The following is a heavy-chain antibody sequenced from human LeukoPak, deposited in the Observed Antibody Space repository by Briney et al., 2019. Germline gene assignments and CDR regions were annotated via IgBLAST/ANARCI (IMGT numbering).Heavy chain of an antibody. Sequence: GGSLRLSCAASGFTLSSYAMSWVRQAPGKGLEWVSLISGNAGSTYYADSVKGRLTISRDITKNTLYLQMNSLRAEDTAVYYCAKDGLQFSEWLPPLGYWGQGTLVTVSS. CDR3: AKDGLQFSEWLPPLGY. J-gene: IGHJ4*02. D-gene: IGHD3-3*01. V-gene: IGHV3-23*01. CDR1: GFTLSSYA. CDR2: ISGNAGST.